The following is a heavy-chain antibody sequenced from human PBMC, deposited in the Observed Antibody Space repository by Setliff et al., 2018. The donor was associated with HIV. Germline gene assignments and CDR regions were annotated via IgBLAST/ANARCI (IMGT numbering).Heavy chain of an antibody. Sequence: ASVKVSCKASGYTFTSYAMHWVRQAPGQRLEWMGWINAGNGNTKYSQKFQGRVTITRDTSASTAYMELSSLRSDDTAVYYCAREGLWFGDRGYFMDVWGKGTAVTVSS. CDR2: INAGNGNT. D-gene: IGHD3-10*01. CDR1: GYTFTSYA. CDR3: AREGLWFGDRGYFMDV. V-gene: IGHV1-3*01. J-gene: IGHJ6*03.